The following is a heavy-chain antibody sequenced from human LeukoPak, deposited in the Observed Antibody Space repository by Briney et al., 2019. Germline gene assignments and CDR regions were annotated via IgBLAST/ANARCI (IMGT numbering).Heavy chain of an antibody. CDR1: GGSISSSNYY. J-gene: IGHJ5*02. V-gene: IGHV4-39*01. CDR2: IYYSGNN. CDR3: ARRASSGWFARFDP. Sequence: SGTLSLTCTVSGGSISSSNYYWTCIRQPPGKGLEWIGTIYYSGNNYHNPSLKSRVTISVDTSKNQFSLKLSSVTAADTAVYYCARRASSGWFARFDPWGQGTLVTVSS. D-gene: IGHD6-13*01.